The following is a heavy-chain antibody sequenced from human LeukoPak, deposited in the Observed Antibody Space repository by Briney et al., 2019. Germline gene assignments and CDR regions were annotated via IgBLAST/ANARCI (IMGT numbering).Heavy chain of an antibody. CDR2: IRYDGSNK. V-gene: IGHV3-30*02. CDR3: ANRASGSIDY. D-gene: IGHD2-21*01. J-gene: IGHJ4*02. CDR1: GFTFSNAW. Sequence: PGGSLRLSCAASGFTFSNAWVSWVRQAPGKGLEWVAFIRYDGSNKYYADSVKGRFTISRDNSKNTLYLQMNSLRAEDTAVYYCANRASGSIDYWGQGTLVTVSS.